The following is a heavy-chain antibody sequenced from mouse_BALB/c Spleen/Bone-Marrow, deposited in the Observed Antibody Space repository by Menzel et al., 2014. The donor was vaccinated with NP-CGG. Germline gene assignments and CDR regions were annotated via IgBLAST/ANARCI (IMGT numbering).Heavy chain of an antibody. V-gene: IGHV1-67*01. D-gene: IGHD1-1*01. CDR1: GYTFTDYS. CDR3: ARGVTTGAMDY. Sequence: VQLVESGAELVRPGVSVKISCKGSGYTFTDYSIHWIEQSHAKSLEWIGAISTYYGDATNNQKFKGKATLTVDKSSSTAYMELARLASEDSVIYYCARGVTTGAMDYWGQGTSVTVSS. CDR2: ISTYYGDA. J-gene: IGHJ4*01.